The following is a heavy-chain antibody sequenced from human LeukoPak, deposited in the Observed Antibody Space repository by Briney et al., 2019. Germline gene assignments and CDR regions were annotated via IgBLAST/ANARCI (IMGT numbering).Heavy chain of an antibody. V-gene: IGHV1-69*13. CDR1: GGTFSSYA. CDR2: IIPIFGTA. Sequence: SVKVSCKASGGTFSSYAISWVRQAPGQGLEWMGGIIPIFGTANYAQKFQGRVTITADESTSTAYMELSSLRSEDTAVYYCARHFARYVWGSYRYYYFDYWGQGTLVTVSS. J-gene: IGHJ4*02. CDR3: ARHFARYVWGSYRYYYFDY. D-gene: IGHD3-16*02.